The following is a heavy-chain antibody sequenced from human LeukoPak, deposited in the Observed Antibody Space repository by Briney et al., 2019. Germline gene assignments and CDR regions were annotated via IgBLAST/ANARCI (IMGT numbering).Heavy chain of an antibody. CDR1: GYTFTNYG. V-gene: IGHV1-18*01. D-gene: IGHD2-15*01. CDR2: ISGYNGNT. Sequence: ASVKVSCKASGYTFTNYGLSWVRQAPGQGLEWMGWISGYNGNTKYVQKLQGRVTMTRDTSTTTAYMELRSLRSDDTAVYYCARDGSFLYYYYYYMDVWGKGTTVTISS. J-gene: IGHJ6*03. CDR3: ARDGSFLYYYYYYMDV.